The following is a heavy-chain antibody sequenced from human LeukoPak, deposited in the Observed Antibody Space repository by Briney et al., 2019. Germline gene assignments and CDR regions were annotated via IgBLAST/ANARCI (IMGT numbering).Heavy chain of an antibody. J-gene: IGHJ4*02. Sequence: GGSLRLSCAASGFTFSSYAMSWVRLAPGKGLEWVSAISGSGGSTYYADSVKGRFTVSRDNSKNTLYLQMNSLRAEDTAVYYCAKGGCSSTTCSIDYWGQGTLVTFSS. V-gene: IGHV3-23*01. CDR3: AKGGCSSTTCSIDY. CDR1: GFTFSSYA. D-gene: IGHD2-2*01. CDR2: ISGSGGST.